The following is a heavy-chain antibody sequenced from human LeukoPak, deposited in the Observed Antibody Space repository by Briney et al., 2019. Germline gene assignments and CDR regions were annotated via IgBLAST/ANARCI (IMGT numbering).Heavy chain of an antibody. CDR1: GFTVSSNY. J-gene: IGHJ4*02. CDR3: AKGERAVATRGGLFDY. V-gene: IGHV3-23*01. CDR2: ISGSGGST. D-gene: IGHD5-12*01. Sequence: GGSLRLSCAASGFTVSSNYMSWVRQAPGKGLEWVSAISGSGGSTYYADSVKGRFTISRDNSKNTLYLQMNSLRAEDTAVYYCAKGERAVATRGGLFDYWGQGTLVTVSS.